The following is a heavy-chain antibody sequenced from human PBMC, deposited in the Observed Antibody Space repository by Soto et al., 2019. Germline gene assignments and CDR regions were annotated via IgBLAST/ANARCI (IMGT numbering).Heavy chain of an antibody. CDR2: IIPIFGTA. Sequence: QVQLVQSGAEVKKPGSSVNVSCKASGGTFSSYAISWVRQAPGQGLEWMGGIIPIFGTANYAQKFQGRVTITADESTSTADMELSSLTSEDTAVYYCARLGTPYYSSSWGNWFDPWGQGTLVTVSS. D-gene: IGHD6-13*01. CDR3: ARLGTPYYSSSWGNWFDP. CDR1: GGTFSSYA. J-gene: IGHJ5*02. V-gene: IGHV1-69*01.